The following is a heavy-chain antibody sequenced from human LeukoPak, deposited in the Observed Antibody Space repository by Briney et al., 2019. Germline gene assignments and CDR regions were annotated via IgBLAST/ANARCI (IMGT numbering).Heavy chain of an antibody. D-gene: IGHD6-6*01. J-gene: IGHJ4*02. CDR2: ISGSGDST. V-gene: IGHV3-23*01. CDR1: GFTFNSYA. CDR3: AKSSSSPRLFDY. Sequence: GGSLRLSCAASGFTFNSYAMSWVRQAPGKGLDWVSAISGSGDSTYYADSVKGRFTISRDNSKNTLYLQMNSLRAEDTAVYYCAKSSSSPRLFDYWGQGTLVTVSS.